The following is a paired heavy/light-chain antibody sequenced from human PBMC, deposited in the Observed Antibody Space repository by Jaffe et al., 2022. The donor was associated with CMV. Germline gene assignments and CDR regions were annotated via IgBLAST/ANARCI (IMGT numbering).Heavy chain of an antibody. V-gene: IGHV3-23*04. Sequence: EVQLVESGGGLAQPGGSLRLSCEASGFTFSSNGMSWVRQAPGKGLEWVSSISGGVGTTYYVDSVKGRFTISRDNSMHILYLQMNSLRADDTALYYCAKGGGSGFGGSLDLYYYFYMDVWGKGTTVTVSS. CDR3: AKGGGSGFGGSLDLYYYFYMDV. CDR1: GFTFSSNG. CDR2: ISGGVGTT. D-gene: IGHD3-10*01. J-gene: IGHJ6*03.
Light chain of an antibody. CDR1: QTVTRNF. CDR3: QQYGTSPYT. J-gene: IGKJ2*01. CDR2: GAS. Sequence: EIVLTQSPGTLSLSPGERATLSCRASQTVTRNFLAWYQQRPGQAPRLLIYGASSRATGITDRFSGSGSGTDFTLTISRLEPEDFAVYYCQQYGTSPYTFGQGTRLEIK. V-gene: IGKV3-20*01.